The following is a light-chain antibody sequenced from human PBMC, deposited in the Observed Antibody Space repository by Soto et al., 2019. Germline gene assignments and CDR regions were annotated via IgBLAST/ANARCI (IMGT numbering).Light chain of an antibody. Sequence: EIVLTQSPANLSLSPGVRDTLSCMARQSVSSYLAWYQQIPGQAPRLLIYDASNRDTGIPARFSGSGSGTDVALTISCLQPEDFACYYCRQRSNWPRTFGQGTKLEIK. CDR1: QSVSSY. V-gene: IGKV3-11*01. J-gene: IGKJ2*01. CDR3: RQRSNWPRT. CDR2: DAS.